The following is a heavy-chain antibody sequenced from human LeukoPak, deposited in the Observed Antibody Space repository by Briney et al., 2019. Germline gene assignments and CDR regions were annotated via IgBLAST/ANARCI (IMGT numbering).Heavy chain of an antibody. J-gene: IGHJ4*02. Sequence: SETLSLTCTVSGGSISSYYWSWIRQPPGKGLEWIWYIYYSGSTNYNPSLKSRVTISVDTSKNQFSLKLSSVTAADTAVYYCARVNYYDSSGYYPLFDYWGQGTLVTVSS. CDR1: GGSISSYY. D-gene: IGHD3-22*01. CDR3: ARVNYYDSSGYYPLFDY. V-gene: IGHV4-59*01. CDR2: IYYSGST.